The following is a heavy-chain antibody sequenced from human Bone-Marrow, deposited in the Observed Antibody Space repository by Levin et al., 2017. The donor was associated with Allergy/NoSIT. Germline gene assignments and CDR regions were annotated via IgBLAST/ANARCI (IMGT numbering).Heavy chain of an antibody. CDR2: ITGSGGST. V-gene: IGHV3-23*01. CDR3: AKDRVYYYGSGTYYNFAN. J-gene: IGHJ4*02. D-gene: IGHD3-10*01. Sequence: SCAASGFTFSNYAMSWVRQAPGKGLEWVSVITGSGGSTYYANSVKGRFTISRDNSKNTLYLQLNSLRAEDTAVYYCAKDRVYYYGSGTYYNFANWGQGTLVTVSS. CDR1: GFTFSNYA.